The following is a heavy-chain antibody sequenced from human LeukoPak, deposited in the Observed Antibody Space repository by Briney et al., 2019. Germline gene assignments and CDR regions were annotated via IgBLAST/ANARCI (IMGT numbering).Heavy chain of an antibody. CDR3: ARVDTIGSTYY. CDR2: MNTNSGNT. Sequence: ASVKVSCKASGYTFTSYDINWVRQATGQGLEWMGWMNTNSGNTGHAQKFQGRLTMTRDTSTNTAYMELSSLRSEDTAVYYCARVDTIGSTYYWGQGTLVTVSS. D-gene: IGHD2-2*01. V-gene: IGHV1-8*01. CDR1: GYTFTSYD. J-gene: IGHJ4*02.